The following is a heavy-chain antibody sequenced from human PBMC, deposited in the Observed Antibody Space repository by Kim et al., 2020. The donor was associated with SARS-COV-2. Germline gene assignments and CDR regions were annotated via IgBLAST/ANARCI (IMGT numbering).Heavy chain of an antibody. CDR2: INSDGSTI. CDR3: SRRAYSSGWWYFDY. V-gene: IGHV3-74*01. CDR1: GFTFSIYW. Sequence: GGSLRLSCAASGFTFSIYWMHWVRQAPGKGLVWVSRINSDGSTISYADSVKGRFTISRDNAKNTLYLQMNSLRAEDTAVYYCSRRAYSSGWWYFDYWGQG. J-gene: IGHJ4*02. D-gene: IGHD6-19*01.